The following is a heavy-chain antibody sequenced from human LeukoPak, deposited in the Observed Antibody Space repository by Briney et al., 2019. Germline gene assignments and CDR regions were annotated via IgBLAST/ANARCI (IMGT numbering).Heavy chain of an antibody. J-gene: IGHJ3*01. Sequence: GGSLRLSCAVSGFTFSGFGMSWSRQAPGKGLEWVASINSDGGEGYYADVVKGRFTISRDNAKNSLYLQINSLRAEDTAVYYCARSSNSSSFSVWGQGTMVTVSS. CDR3: ARSSNSSSFSV. CDR2: INSDGGEG. CDR1: GFTFSGFG. D-gene: IGHD6-6*01. V-gene: IGHV3-7*03.